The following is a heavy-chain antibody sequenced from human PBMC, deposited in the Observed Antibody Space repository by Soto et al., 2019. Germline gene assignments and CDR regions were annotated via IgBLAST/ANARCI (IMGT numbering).Heavy chain of an antibody. CDR1: GGSISSGGYY. Sequence: QVQLQESGPGLVKPSQTLSLTCTVSGGSISSGGYYWSWIRQHPGKGLEWIGYIYYSGSTYYNPSLKSRVTISVDTSKIQFSLKLSSVTAADTTVYYCARDRSLGLFDYWGQGTLVTVSS. J-gene: IGHJ4*02. V-gene: IGHV4-31*03. CDR3: ARDRSLGLFDY. CDR2: IYYSGST.